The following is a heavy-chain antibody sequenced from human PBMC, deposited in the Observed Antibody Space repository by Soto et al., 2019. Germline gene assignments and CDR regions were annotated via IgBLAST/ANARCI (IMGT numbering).Heavy chain of an antibody. CDR3: AKETVSGTGGSIYDGMDV. J-gene: IGHJ6*02. Sequence: EVQLLESGGGLVQPGGSLRLSCAASGFTFSSYAMSWVRQAPGKGLEWVSAISGSGGSTYYADYVQGRFTISRDNSMNAVMLQRSRLRAEDTAVYYCAKETVSGTGGSIYDGMDVWGQGTTVTVSS. D-gene: IGHD2-8*02. CDR1: GFTFSSYA. CDR2: ISGSGGST. V-gene: IGHV3-23*01.